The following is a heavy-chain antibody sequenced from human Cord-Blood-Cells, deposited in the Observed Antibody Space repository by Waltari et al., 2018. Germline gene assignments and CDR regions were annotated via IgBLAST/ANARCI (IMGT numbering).Heavy chain of an antibody. Sequence: QVQLVQSGPEVKKPGASVKVSCKASGNTFTSYDINRVGEAVGQGLEWMGWMNPNSGNTCYAQKFEGRVTMTRNTSISTAYMELSSLRSEDTAVYYCASAPYSGSCSYSWYFDLWGRGTLVTVSS. V-gene: IGHV1-8*01. CDR1: GNTFTSYD. CDR2: MNPNSGNT. J-gene: IGHJ2*01. CDR3: ASAPYSGSCSYSWYFDL. D-gene: IGHD6-13*01.